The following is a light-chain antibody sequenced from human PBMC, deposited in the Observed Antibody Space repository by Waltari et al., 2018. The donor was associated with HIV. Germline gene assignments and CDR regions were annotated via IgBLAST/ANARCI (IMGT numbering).Light chain of an antibody. Sequence: QSALTQPPSASGSPGQSVAISCTGTSSDFGAYNFFSWYQQQPGSAPKLSIFEVTKRPPGVPDRFSGSKSGNTASLTSSGLLPEDDADYYCSSYAGSNRFVVFGGGTRLTVL. V-gene: IGLV2-8*01. J-gene: IGLJ2*01. CDR1: SSDFGAYNF. CDR3: SSYAGSNRFVV. CDR2: EVT.